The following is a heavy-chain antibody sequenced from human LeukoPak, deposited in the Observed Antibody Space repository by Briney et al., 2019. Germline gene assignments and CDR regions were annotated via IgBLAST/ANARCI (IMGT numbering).Heavy chain of an antibody. J-gene: IGHJ6*03. D-gene: IGHD3-16*01. CDR1: GYTFTGYY. CDR3: ARVTFYYYYMDV. CDR2: INPNSGGT. Sequence: GSVKVSCKASGYTFTGYYMHWVRQAPGQGLEWMGWINPNSGGTNYAQKFQGRVTMTRDTSISTAYMELSRLRSDDTAVYYCARVTFYYYYMDVWGKGTTVTVSS. V-gene: IGHV1-2*02.